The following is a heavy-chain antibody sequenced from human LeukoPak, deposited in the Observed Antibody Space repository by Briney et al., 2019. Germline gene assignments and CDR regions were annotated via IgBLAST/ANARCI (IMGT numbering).Heavy chain of an antibody. CDR1: GGSISSSSYY. D-gene: IGHD6-13*01. CDR2: IYYSGST. Sequence: SETLSLTCTVSGGSISSSSYYWGWIRQPPGKGLEWIGSIYYSGSTYYNPSLKSRVTISIDTSRRQFSLKLSSVTAADTAVYYCARVDSSRWYGTFDFWGQGTLVTVSS. J-gene: IGHJ4*02. V-gene: IGHV4-39*07. CDR3: ARVDSSRWYGTFDF.